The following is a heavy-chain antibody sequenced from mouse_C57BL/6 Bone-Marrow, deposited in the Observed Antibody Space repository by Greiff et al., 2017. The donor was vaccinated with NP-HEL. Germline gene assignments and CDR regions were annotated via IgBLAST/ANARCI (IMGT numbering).Heavy chain of an antibody. CDR2: IRNKANGYTT. CDR3: ARRSSSSYYFDY. J-gene: IGHJ2*01. Sequence: EVKLQESGGGLVQPGGSLSLSCAASGFTFTDYYMSWVRQPPGKALEWLGFIRNKANGYTTEYSASVKGRFTIARDNSQSILYLQMNALRAEDSATYYCARRSSSSYYFDYWGQGTTLTVSS. D-gene: IGHD1-1*01. V-gene: IGHV7-3*01. CDR1: GFTFTDYY.